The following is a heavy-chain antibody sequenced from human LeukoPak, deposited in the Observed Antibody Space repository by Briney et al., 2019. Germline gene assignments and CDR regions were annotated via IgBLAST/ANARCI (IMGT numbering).Heavy chain of an antibody. CDR1: GGSISSGDYY. CDR2: IYYSGST. D-gene: IGHD3-16*01. CDR3: ARGFYDYVWGSYREFDY. Sequence: SETLSLTCTVSGGSISSGDYYWSWIRQPPGKGLEWIGYIYYSGSTYYNPYHMSRVTISVDTSKTQFSLKLSSVTAADTAVYYCARGFYDYVWGSYREFDYWGQGTLVTVSS. V-gene: IGHV4-30-4*01. J-gene: IGHJ4*02.